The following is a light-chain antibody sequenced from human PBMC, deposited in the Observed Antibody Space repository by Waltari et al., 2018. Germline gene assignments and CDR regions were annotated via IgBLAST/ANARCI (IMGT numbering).Light chain of an antibody. J-gene: IGLJ2*01. CDR3: QSYDSSLSGSV. CDR1: SSNIGAGYD. CDR2: GNS. Sequence: QSGLTQPPSVSGAPGQRVTISCTGSSSNIGAGYDVHWYQLLPGTAPKLLIYGNSNRPSGVPDRFSGSKSGTSASLAITGRQAEDEADYYCQSYDSSLSGSVFGGGTKLTVL. V-gene: IGLV1-40*01.